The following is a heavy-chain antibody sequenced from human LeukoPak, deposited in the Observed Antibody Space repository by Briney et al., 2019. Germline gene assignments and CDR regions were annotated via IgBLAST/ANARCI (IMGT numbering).Heavy chain of an antibody. Sequence: ASVKVSCKASGYTFTSYDINWVRQATGQGLEWMGWMNPNSGNTGYAQKFQGRVTITRNTSISTAYMELSSLRSDDTAVYYCARVPTMVRGVIDYYYMDVWGKGTTVTIS. CDR1: GYTFTSYD. V-gene: IGHV1-8*03. CDR3: ARVPTMVRGVIDYYYMDV. D-gene: IGHD3-10*01. J-gene: IGHJ6*03. CDR2: MNPNSGNT.